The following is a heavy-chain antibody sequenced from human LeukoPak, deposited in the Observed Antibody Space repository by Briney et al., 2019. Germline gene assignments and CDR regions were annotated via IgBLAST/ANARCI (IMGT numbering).Heavy chain of an antibody. V-gene: IGHV4-59*12. Sequence: SETLSLTCTVSGGSISSYYWSWIRQPPGKGLEWIGNFYYSGSTYYNPSLKSRVTISVDTSKSQFSLKLSSVTAADTAVYYCARDDSGTRRGWFEHWGQGTLVTVSS. J-gene: IGHJ5*01. D-gene: IGHD4-17*01. CDR3: ARDDSGTRRGWFEH. CDR1: GGSISSYY. CDR2: FYYSGST.